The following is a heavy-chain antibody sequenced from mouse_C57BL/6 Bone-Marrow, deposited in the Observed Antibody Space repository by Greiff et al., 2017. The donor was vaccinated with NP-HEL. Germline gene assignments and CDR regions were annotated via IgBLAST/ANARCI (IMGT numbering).Heavy chain of an antibody. J-gene: IGHJ4*01. D-gene: IGHD1-1*01. V-gene: IGHV1-75*01. CDR2: IFPGSGSS. Sequence: QVQLKESGPELVKPGASVKISCKASGYTFTDYYINWVKQRPGQGLEWIGWIFPGSGSSYYNEKFKGKATLTVDKSSSTAYMLLSSLTSEDSAVYFCARRGYYGSSYPFHAMDYWGQGTSVTVSS. CDR3: ARRGYYGSSYPFHAMDY. CDR1: GYTFTDYY.